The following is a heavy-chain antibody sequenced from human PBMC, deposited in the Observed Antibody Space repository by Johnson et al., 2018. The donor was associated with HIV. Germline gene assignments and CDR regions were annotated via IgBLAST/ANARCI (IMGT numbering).Heavy chain of an antibody. CDR2: IKQDGSEK. Sequence: EVQLVESGGGLVQPGGSLRLSCAASGFTLSKYWMSWVRQTPGKGLEWVANIKQDGSEKYYVDSVKGRFTIARDNAKNSLYLQMNSLRAEDTALYYCAKDRSLLRRSAFDIWGQGTMVTVSS. V-gene: IGHV3-7*03. J-gene: IGHJ3*02. D-gene: IGHD6-25*01. CDR3: AKDRSLLRRSAFDI. CDR1: GFTLSKYW.